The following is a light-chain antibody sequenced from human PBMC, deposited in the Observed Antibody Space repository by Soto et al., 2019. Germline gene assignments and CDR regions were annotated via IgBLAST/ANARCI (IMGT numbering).Light chain of an antibody. Sequence: EIVLTQSPGTLSSSPGERVTLSCRASQSVTSNYLAWYQQKPGQSTRLLIFGASIRATGLPDRFSGGGSGRDFALNISRLEPEDSAVYYCHQYGISPGTFGQGTKVEI. CDR3: HQYGISPGT. J-gene: IGKJ1*01. CDR2: GAS. CDR1: QSVTSNY. V-gene: IGKV3-20*01.